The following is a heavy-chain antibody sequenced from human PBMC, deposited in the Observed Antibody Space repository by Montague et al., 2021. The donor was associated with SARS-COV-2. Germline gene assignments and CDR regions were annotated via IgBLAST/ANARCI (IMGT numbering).Heavy chain of an antibody. CDR1: GSSGDHF. CDR3: ARASYREGVTEVFDY. J-gene: IGHJ4*02. D-gene: IGHD1-26*01. V-gene: IGHV4-31*03. CDR2: IFSSGTT. Sequence: SETLSLTCSVSGSSGDHFWTWIRQQPGKGLEWIGYIFSSGTTYYTPSLKGRLSFSIDTSQNDFSLTLNSVTAADTAMYYCARASYREGVTEVFDYWGQGTLVTVSS.